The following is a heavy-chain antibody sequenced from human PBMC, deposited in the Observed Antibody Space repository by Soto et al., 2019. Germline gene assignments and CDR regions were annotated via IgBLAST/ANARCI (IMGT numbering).Heavy chain of an antibody. V-gene: IGHV7-4-1*01. CDR3: ARDRYYYGSGSYSDKRRWFDP. D-gene: IGHD3-10*01. J-gene: IGHJ5*02. CDR1: GYTFTSYA. Sequence: QVQLVQSGSELKKPGASVKVSCKASGYTFTSYAMNWVRQAPGQGLEWMGWINTNTGNPTYAQGFTGRFVFSLDTSVSTAYLQICSLKAEDTAVYYCARDRYYYGSGSYSDKRRWFDPWGQGTLVTVSS. CDR2: INTNTGNP.